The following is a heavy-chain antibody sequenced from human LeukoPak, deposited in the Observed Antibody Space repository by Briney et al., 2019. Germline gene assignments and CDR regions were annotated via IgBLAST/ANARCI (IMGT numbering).Heavy chain of an antibody. Sequence: ASVKVSCKASGGTFSSYAISWVRQAPGQGLEWMGRITPILGIANYAQKFQGRVMITADKSTSTAYMELSSLRSEDTAVYYCAREGDSSGYYSAELDAFDIWGQGTMVTVSS. CDR1: GGTFSSYA. V-gene: IGHV1-69*04. J-gene: IGHJ3*02. CDR2: ITPILGIA. D-gene: IGHD3-22*01. CDR3: AREGDSSGYYSAELDAFDI.